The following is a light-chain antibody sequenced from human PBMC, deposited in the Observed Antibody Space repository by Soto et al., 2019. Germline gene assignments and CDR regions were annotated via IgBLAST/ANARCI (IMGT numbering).Light chain of an antibody. J-gene: IGKJ1*01. CDR1: QSINSNY. CDR3: QQYGTSPRT. V-gene: IGKV3-20*01. Sequence: EIVLTQSPGTLSLSPGERATLSCRASQSINSNYLAWYQLKPGQAPRLLIYGASIRATAIPDRFSGSVSGTDFTLTISRLDPEDFSVYFCQQYGTSPRTFGPGTKVEIK. CDR2: GAS.